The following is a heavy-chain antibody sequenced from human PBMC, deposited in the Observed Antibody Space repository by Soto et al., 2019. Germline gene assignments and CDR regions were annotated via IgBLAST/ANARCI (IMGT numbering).Heavy chain of an antibody. J-gene: IGHJ4*02. Sequence: EVQLVESGGGLVQPGGSLRLSCAASGFTFSSYWMHWVRQAPGKGLVWVSRINSDGSSTSYTDSVKGRFTISRDNAKNSLYLQMNSLRAEDTAVYYCARLPYGSGSYYKDYWGQGTLVNVSS. CDR2: INSDGSST. CDR3: ARLPYGSGSYYKDY. D-gene: IGHD3-10*01. V-gene: IGHV3-74*01. CDR1: GFTFSSYW.